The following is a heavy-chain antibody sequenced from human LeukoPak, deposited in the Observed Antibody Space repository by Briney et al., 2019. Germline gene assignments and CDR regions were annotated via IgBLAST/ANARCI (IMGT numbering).Heavy chain of an antibody. CDR3: ARGSRPGIQLWLYAFDI. V-gene: IGHV3-30-3*01. J-gene: IGHJ3*02. CDR1: GFTFSKYA. Sequence: PGGSLRLSCVASGFTFSKYAVRWVRQAPGKGLEWVAVISYDGSNKYYADSVKGRFTISRDNSKNTLYLQMNSLRAEDTAVYYCARGSRPGIQLWLYAFDIWGQGTMVTVSS. CDR2: ISYDGSNK. D-gene: IGHD5-18*01.